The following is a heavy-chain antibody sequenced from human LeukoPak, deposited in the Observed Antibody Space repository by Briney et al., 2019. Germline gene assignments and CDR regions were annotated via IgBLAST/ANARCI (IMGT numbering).Heavy chain of an antibody. CDR2: IRYDGSNK. CDR3: AKALIGYCSSTSCSNWFDP. CDR1: GFTFSSYG. Sequence: PGGSLRLSCAASGFTFSSYGMHWVRQAPGKGLEWVAFIRYDGSNKYYADSVKGRFTISRDNSKNTLYLQMNSLRAEDTAVYYCAKALIGYCSSTSCSNWFDPWGQGTLVTVSS. V-gene: IGHV3-30*02. J-gene: IGHJ5*02. D-gene: IGHD2-2*01.